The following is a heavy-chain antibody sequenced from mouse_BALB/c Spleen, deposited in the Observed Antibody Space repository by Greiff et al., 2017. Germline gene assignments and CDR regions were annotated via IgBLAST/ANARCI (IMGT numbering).Heavy chain of an antibody. CDR1: GYTFTDYY. V-gene: IGHV1-77*01. D-gene: IGHD2-2*01. CDR2: IYPGSGNT. Sequence: VKLVESGAELARPGASVKLSCKASGYTFTDYYINWVKQRTGQGLEWIGEIYPGSGNTYYNEKFKGKATLTADKSSSTAYMQLSSLTSEDSAVYFCARSRLDYWGQGTTLTVSS. J-gene: IGHJ2*01. CDR3: ARSRLDY.